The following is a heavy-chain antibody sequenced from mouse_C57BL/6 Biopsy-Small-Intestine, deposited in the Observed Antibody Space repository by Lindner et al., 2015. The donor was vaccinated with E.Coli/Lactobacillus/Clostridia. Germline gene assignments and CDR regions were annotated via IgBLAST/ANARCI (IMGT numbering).Heavy chain of an antibody. CDR1: GYTFTDYY. D-gene: IGHD2-1*01. CDR2: INPYNGGT. Sequence: VQLQESGPVLVKPGASVKMSCKASGYTFTDYYMNWVKQSHGKSLEWIGVINPYNGGTSYNQRFKGKATLTVDKSSSTAYMELNSLTSEDSAVYYCARRDGNYPAWFAYWGQGTLVTVSA. CDR3: ARRDGNYPAWFAY. V-gene: IGHV1-19*01. J-gene: IGHJ3*01.